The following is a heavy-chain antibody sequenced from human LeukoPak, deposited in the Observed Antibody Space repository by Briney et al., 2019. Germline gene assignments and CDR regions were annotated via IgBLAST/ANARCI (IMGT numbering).Heavy chain of an antibody. Sequence: GSLRLSCAASGFTFSSYAMHWVRQPPGKGLEWIGSIYYSGSTYYNPSLKSRVTISIDTSKNQFSLKLSSVTAADTAVYYCATGPFEWLVPLFNYWGQGTLVTVSS. J-gene: IGHJ4*02. CDR1: GFTFSSYA. CDR2: IYYSGST. V-gene: IGHV4-39*07. D-gene: IGHD6-19*01. CDR3: ATGPFEWLVPLFNY.